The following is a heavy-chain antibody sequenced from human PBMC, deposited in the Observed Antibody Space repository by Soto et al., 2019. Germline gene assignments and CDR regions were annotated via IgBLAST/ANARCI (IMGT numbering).Heavy chain of an antibody. V-gene: IGHV3-21*01. CDR2: ISSSSSYI. Sequence: LRLSCAASGFTFSSYSMNWVRQAPGKGLEWVSSISSSSSYIFYADSVKGRFTISRDNAENSLYLQMNSLRAEDTAVYYCARDHPGGSNDYWGQGTLVTVSS. J-gene: IGHJ4*02. CDR3: ARDHPGGSNDY. D-gene: IGHD1-26*01. CDR1: GFTFSSYS.